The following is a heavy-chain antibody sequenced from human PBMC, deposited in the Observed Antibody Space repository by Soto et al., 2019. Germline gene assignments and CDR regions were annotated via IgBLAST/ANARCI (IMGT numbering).Heavy chain of an antibody. CDR1: GGSFKSGSYS. CDR2: VYHTGRT. V-gene: IGHV4-61*01. CDR3: ARDFAYFDS. D-gene: IGHD3-3*01. J-gene: IGHJ4*02. Sequence: SETLSLTCIVSGGSFKSGSYSWSWIRQPPGKGLEWIGYVYHTGRTSYNPSLKSRVSISMDTSKNQFSLNLDSVTAADTAVYFCARDFAYFDSWGQGTLVTVSS.